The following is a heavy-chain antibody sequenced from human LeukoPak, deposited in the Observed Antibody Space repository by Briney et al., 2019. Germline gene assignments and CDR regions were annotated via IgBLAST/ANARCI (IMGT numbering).Heavy chain of an antibody. CDR2: TYSIGVI. V-gene: IGHV4-4*07. Sequence: PSETLSLNCTVSGGSISRYNWSWIRHPTGKGMGWIGRTYSIGVINPNTSLKSRVTMSVDTSKNQFSLKLSSVTAADTAVYYCARDPYYDDSSGYQYYYYGMDVWGQGTTVTVSS. D-gene: IGHD3-22*01. J-gene: IGHJ6*02. CDR1: GGSISRYN. CDR3: ARDPYYDDSSGYQYYYYGMDV.